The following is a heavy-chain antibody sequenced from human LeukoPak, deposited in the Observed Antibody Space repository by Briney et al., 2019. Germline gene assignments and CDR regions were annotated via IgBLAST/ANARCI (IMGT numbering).Heavy chain of an antibody. D-gene: IGHD2-8*01. J-gene: IGHJ3*02. CDR2: VNPNSGNT. CDR1: GYTFTSYD. Sequence: ASVKVSCKASGYTFTSYDINWVRQATGQGLEWMGWVNPNSGNTGYAQKFQGRVTITRNTSISTAYMELSSLRSEDTAVYYCAREGAYGDTFDIWGQGTMVTVSS. V-gene: IGHV1-8*03. CDR3: AREGAYGDTFDI.